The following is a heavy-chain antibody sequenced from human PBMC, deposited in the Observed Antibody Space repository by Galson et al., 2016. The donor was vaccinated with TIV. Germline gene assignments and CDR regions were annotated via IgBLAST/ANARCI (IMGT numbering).Heavy chain of an antibody. V-gene: IGHV4-39*01. CDR3: AKSLPIVLVVPGDAFDI. CDR1: SGSISSDSYY. CDR2: IYYSGTT. J-gene: IGHJ3*02. Sequence: ETLSLTCTVSSGSISSDSYYWGWVRQPPGKGLEWIGNIYYSGTTYYNPSLKSRVTISVDTSKNQFPLRLTSVTAAYTAVYYCAKSLPIVLVVPGDAFDIWGQGTMVTVSS. D-gene: IGHD2-15*01.